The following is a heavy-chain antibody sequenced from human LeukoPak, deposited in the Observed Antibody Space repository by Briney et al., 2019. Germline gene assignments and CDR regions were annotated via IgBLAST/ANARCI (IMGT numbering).Heavy chain of an antibody. D-gene: IGHD6-6*01. CDR2: ISSSGSIM. CDR1: GFSFSSYE. V-gene: IGHV3-48*03. J-gene: IGHJ4*02. CDR3: SGQYSSSSVVDY. Sequence: GGSLRLSCAASGFSFSSYEMNWVRQAPGKGLEWVSYISSSGSIMYSADSVKGRFTISRDNAKNSLYLQMNSLRAEDTAIYYCSGQYSSSSVVDYWGQGTLVTVSS.